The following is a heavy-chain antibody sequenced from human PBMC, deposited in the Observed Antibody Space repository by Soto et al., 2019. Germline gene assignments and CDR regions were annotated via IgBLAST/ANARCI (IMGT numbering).Heavy chain of an antibody. CDR1: GGSISSYY. J-gene: IGHJ4*02. V-gene: IGHV4-59*01. Sequence: PSETLSLTCTVSGGSISSYYWSWIRQPPGKGLEWIGYIYYSGSTNYNPSLKSRVTISVDTSKNQFSLKLSSVTAADTAVYYCAGSVWLGQIDYWGQGTLVTVSS. CDR2: IYYSGST. CDR3: AGSVWLGQIDY. D-gene: IGHD6-19*01.